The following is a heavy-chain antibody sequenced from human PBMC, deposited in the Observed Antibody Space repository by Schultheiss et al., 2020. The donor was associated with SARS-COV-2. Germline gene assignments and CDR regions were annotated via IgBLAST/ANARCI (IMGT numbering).Heavy chain of an antibody. Sequence: SETLSLTCTVSGGSISSYYWSWIRQPPGKGLEWIGYIYYSGSTNYNPSLKSRVTISVDTSKNQFSLKLSSVTAADTAVYYCARGGTYCSSTSCYLDYYYYYMDVWGKGTTVTVSS. CDR1: GGSISSYY. J-gene: IGHJ6*03. D-gene: IGHD2-2*01. CDR3: ARGGTYCSSTSCYLDYYYYYMDV. CDR2: IYYSGST. V-gene: IGHV4-59*12.